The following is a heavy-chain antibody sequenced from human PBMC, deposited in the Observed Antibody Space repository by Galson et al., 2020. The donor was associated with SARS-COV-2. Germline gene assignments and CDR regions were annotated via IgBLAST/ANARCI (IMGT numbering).Heavy chain of an antibody. D-gene: IGHD2-15*01. CDR2: IYYSGST. V-gene: IGHV4-39*01. J-gene: IGHJ5*02. Sequence: SETLSLTCTVSGGSISSSLYYWGWIRQPPGKGPEWIGSIYYSGSTYYNPSLKSRVTISVDTSKNQFSLKLSAVTAADTAVYYCARREDSTVVVDPCGHGTLVAVSS. CDR3: ARREDSTVVVDP. CDR1: GGSISSSLYY.